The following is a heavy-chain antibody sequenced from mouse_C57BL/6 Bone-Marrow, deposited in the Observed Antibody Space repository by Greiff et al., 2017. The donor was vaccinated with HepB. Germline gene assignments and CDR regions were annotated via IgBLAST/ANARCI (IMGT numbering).Heavy chain of an antibody. V-gene: IGHV14-4*01. Sequence: VQLKESGAELVRPGASVKLSCTASGFNIKDDYMHWVKQRPEQGLEWIGWIDPENGDTEYASKFQGKATITADTSSNTAYLQLSSLTSEDTAVYYCTTDDGYSGYWGQGTGLTV. CDR3: TTDDGYSGY. J-gene: IGHJ2*03. D-gene: IGHD2-3*01. CDR1: GFNIKDDY. CDR2: IDPENGDT.